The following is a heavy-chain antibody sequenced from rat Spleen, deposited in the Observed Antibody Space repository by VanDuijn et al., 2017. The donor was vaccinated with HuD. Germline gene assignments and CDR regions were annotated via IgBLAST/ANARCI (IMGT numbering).Heavy chain of an antibody. CDR3: ATGPRILRLDWFAY. CDR2: ISYDGSRT. D-gene: IGHD1-6*01. J-gene: IGHJ3*01. V-gene: IGHV5-20*01. CDR1: GFTFSDYY. Sequence: EVQLVESGGGLVQPGRSLKLSCAASGFTFSDYYMAWVRQAPTRGLEWVAAISYDGSRTFYRDSVKGRCTISRDNAKSTLYLQMDSLRSEDTATYYCATGPRILRLDWFAYWGQGTLVTVSS.